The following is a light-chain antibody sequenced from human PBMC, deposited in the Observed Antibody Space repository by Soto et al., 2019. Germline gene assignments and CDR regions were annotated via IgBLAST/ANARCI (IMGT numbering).Light chain of an antibody. CDR3: QQYGSSRWT. CDR1: QSVSDY. Sequence: EIVLTQSPASLSLSPGEGATLSCRASQSVSDYLAWYQQKPGQAPRLLIYDTYKRVTGIPSRFSGSGSGTDFTLTISRLEPEDFAVYYCQQYGSSRWTFGQGTKLDIK. CDR2: DTY. V-gene: IGKV3-20*01. J-gene: IGKJ1*01.